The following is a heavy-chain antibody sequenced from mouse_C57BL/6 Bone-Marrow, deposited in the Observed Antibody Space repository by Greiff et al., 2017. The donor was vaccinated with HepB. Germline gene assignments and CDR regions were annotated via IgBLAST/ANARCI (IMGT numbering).Heavy chain of an antibody. J-gene: IGHJ2*01. CDR2: IDPSDSYT. Sequence: QVQLKESGAELVRPGTSVKLSCKASGYTFTSYWMHWVKQRPGQGLEWIGVIDPSDSYTNYNQKFKGKATLTVDTSSSTAYMQLSSLTSEDSAVYYCARREVLHDYWGQGTTLTVSS. D-gene: IGHD1-1*01. CDR3: ARREVLHDY. V-gene: IGHV1-59*01. CDR1: GYTFTSYW.